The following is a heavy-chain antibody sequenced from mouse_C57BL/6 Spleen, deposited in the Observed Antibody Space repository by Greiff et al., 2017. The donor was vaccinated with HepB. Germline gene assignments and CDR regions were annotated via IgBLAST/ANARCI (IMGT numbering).Heavy chain of an antibody. J-gene: IGHJ4*01. CDR1: GYTFTSYW. V-gene: IGHV1-69*01. Sequence: VQLQQSGAELVMPGASVKLSCKASGYTFTSYWMHWVKQRPGQGLEWIGEIDPSDSYTNYNQKFKGKSTLTVDKSSSTAYMQLSSLTSEDSAVYYCARGRGYAMDYWGQGTSVTVSS. CDR2: IDPSDSYT. CDR3: ARGRGYAMDY.